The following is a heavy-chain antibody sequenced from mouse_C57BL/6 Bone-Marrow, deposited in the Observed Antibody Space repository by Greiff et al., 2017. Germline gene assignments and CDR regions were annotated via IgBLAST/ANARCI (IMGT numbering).Heavy chain of an antibody. J-gene: IGHJ3*01. CDR1: GYTFTSCG. Sequence: QVQLKQSGADLVRPWASVNLSCKASGYTFTSCGFSSVMQRIGQSHVWIVEVFPRSGNTYYNEKFKGKATLTADKSSSTAYLELRSLTSEDSAVYFWSRSWGLRRLADWGQGTLVTVS. CDR3: SRSWGLRRLAD. V-gene: IGHV1-81*01. CDR2: VFPRSGNT. D-gene: IGHD2-4*01.